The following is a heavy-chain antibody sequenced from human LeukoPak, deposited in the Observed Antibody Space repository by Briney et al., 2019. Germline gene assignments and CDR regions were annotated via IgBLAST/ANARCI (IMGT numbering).Heavy chain of an antibody. D-gene: IGHD3-3*01. CDR3: ARATSADKEDY. V-gene: IGHV3-7*01. CDR2: IRNDGSDK. J-gene: IGHJ4*02. CDR1: GFSFSDYW. Sequence: GGSLRLSCAASGFSFSDYWMSWVRQAPGKGLEWVATIRNDGSDKYYVDSVKGRFTISRDNAKNSLSLEINSLRAEDTALYYCARATSADKEDYWGQGNLVTVSS.